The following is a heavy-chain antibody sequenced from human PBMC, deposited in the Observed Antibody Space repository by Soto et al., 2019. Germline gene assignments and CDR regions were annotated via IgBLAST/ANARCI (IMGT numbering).Heavy chain of an antibody. CDR1: GGSFSGYY. Sequence: QVQLQQWGAGLLKPSETLSLTCAVYGGSFSGYYWSWIRQPPGKGLEWIGEINHSGSTNYNPSLKSRVTISVDTSKNQFSLKLSSVTAADTAVYYCARMVYCSGGSCYWFDPWGQGTLVTVSS. CDR3: ARMVYCSGGSCYWFDP. CDR2: INHSGST. J-gene: IGHJ5*02. D-gene: IGHD2-15*01. V-gene: IGHV4-34*01.